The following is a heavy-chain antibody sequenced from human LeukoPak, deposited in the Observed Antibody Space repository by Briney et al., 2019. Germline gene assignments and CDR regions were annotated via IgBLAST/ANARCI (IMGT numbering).Heavy chain of an antibody. D-gene: IGHD5-18*01. CDR3: AKDKSGGYSYGGFDY. J-gene: IGHJ4*02. V-gene: IGHV3-30*18. Sequence: GGSLRLSCAASGFTFSSYGMHGVRQAPGKGLEWVAVISYDGSNKYYPDSVKGRFTISRDNSKNTLYLQMNSLRAEDTAVYYCAKDKSGGYSYGGFDYWGQGTLVTVSS. CDR1: GFTFSSYG. CDR2: ISYDGSNK.